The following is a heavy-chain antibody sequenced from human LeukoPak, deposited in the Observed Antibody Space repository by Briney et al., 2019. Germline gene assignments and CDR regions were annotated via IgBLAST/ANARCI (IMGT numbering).Heavy chain of an antibody. D-gene: IGHD3-22*01. CDR3: TTDMPPGDYDSRPKSSRFDY. CDR1: GFTFGDYA. J-gene: IGHJ4*02. V-gene: IGHV3-15*01. Sequence: GGSLRLSCTASGFTFGDYAMSWVRQAPGKGLEWVGRIKSKTDGGTTDYAAPVKGRFTISRDDSKNTLYLQMNGLKTEDTAVYYCTTDMPPGDYDSRPKSSRFDYWGQGTLVTVSS. CDR2: IKSKTDGGTT.